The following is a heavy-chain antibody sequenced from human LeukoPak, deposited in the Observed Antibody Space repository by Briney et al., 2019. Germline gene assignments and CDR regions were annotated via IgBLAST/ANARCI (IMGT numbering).Heavy chain of an antibody. CDR3: AGSAYYGSYWGLFDY. CDR1: GGSVTNDNYY. Sequence: PSETLPLTFTFSGGSVTNDNYYWSCIRQPAGERLECIGRIHSNGNTDFKPSLKSRVTIWADTSKNQFSLKLTSVTAADTAVYYCAGSAYYGSYWGLFDYGGHGTLVTVSS. V-gene: IGHV4-61*02. J-gene: IGHJ4*01. D-gene: IGHD3-22*01. CDR2: IHSNGNT.